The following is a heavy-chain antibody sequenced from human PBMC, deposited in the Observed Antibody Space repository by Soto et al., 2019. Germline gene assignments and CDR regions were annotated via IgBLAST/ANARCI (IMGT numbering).Heavy chain of an antibody. J-gene: IGHJ4*02. Sequence: GGSLRLSCVASGFIVSSNQMSWVRQAPGKGLEWVSVIYSGHTTYYADSVEGRFTISRDDSKNTLYLQMNSLRVEDTAVYYCVRGPSDHKLRLVEWPYGDYWGQGALVTVSS. D-gene: IGHD3-3*01. CDR2: IYSGHTT. V-gene: IGHV3-53*01. CDR3: VRGPSDHKLRLVEWPYGDY. CDR1: GFIVSSNQ.